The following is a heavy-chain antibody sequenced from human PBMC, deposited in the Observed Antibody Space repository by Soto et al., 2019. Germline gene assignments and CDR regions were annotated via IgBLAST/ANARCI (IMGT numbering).Heavy chain of an antibody. J-gene: IGHJ5*02. CDR2: IYYSGGT. D-gene: IGHD3-10*01. V-gene: IGHV4-31*03. CDR1: GGSISNSANH. Sequence: QVQLQESGPGLLRPSQTLSLSCTVSGGSISNSANHWSWIRQHPGEGLEWIGYIYYSGGTYYSPSLKGRVTMSIDASKNQFSLKLSSVTAADTAVYYCAKGVRGVPNWFDPWGQGTLVTVSS. CDR3: AKGVRGVPNWFDP.